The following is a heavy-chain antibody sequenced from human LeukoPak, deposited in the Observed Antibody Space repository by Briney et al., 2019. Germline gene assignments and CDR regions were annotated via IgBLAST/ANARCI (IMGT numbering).Heavy chain of an antibody. V-gene: IGHV4-59*08. J-gene: IGHJ4*02. CDR3: ARHGASGSYLYYFDY. CDR2: IYYSGST. Sequence: SETLSLTCTVSGGSISSYYWSCIRQIPGKGLEWIGYIYYSGSTNYNPSLKSRVTISVDTSKNQFSLKLSSVTAADTAVYFCARHGASGSYLYYFDYWGQGTLVTVSS. D-gene: IGHD1-26*01. CDR1: GGSISSYY.